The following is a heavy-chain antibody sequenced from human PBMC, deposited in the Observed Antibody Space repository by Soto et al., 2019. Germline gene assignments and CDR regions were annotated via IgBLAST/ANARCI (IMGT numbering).Heavy chain of an antibody. V-gene: IGHV3-7*01. CDR3: ARDRGGQQLVQDAFDI. CDR2: IKQDGSEK. J-gene: IGHJ3*02. Sequence: GSLRLSCAASGFTFSSYWMSWVRQAPGKGLEWVANIKQDGSEKYYVDSVKGRFTISRDNAKNSLYLQMNSLRAEGTAVYYFARDRGGQQLVQDAFDIWGQGTMVTVSS. D-gene: IGHD6-13*01. CDR1: GFTFSSYW.